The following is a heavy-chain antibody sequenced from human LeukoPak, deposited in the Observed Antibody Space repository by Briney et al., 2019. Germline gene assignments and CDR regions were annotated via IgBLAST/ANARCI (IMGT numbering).Heavy chain of an antibody. D-gene: IGHD4-17*01. Sequence: PSQTLSLTCTVSGGSISSGDYYWSWIRQPPGKGLEWNGYIYYSGSTYYNPSLKSRVTISVDTSKNQFSLKLSSVTAADTAVYYCARNYGDRPVKAFDIWGQGTMVTVSS. V-gene: IGHV4-30-4*01. J-gene: IGHJ3*02. CDR3: ARNYGDRPVKAFDI. CDR1: GGSISSGDYY. CDR2: IYYSGST.